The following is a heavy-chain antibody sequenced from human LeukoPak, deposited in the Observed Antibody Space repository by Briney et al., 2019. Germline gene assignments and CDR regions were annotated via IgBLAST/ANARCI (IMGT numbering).Heavy chain of an antibody. CDR3: ARGRGGTVNY. CDR1: GGSFSGYY. Sequence: PSDTLSLTCAVYGGSFSGYYWSWIRQPPGKGLEWIGEINHSGSTNYNPSLKSRVTISVDTSKNQFSLKLSSVTAADTAAYYCARGRGGTVNYWGQGTLVTVSS. J-gene: IGHJ4*02. CDR2: INHSGST. V-gene: IGHV4-34*01. D-gene: IGHD4-17*01.